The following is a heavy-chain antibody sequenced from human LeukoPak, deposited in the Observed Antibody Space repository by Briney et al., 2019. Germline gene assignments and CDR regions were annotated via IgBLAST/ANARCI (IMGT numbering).Heavy chain of an antibody. CDR3: ARDHPAAITY. D-gene: IGHD2-2*02. J-gene: IGHJ4*02. CDR1: GFTFSTYS. Sequence: LGGSLLLSWAASGFTFSTYSMNWVRRAPGNGLEWVSYISSSSTTIYYADSVKGRFTISRDNAKNSLYLQMNSLRDEDTAVYYCARDHPAAITYWGQGTLVTVSS. V-gene: IGHV3-48*02. CDR2: ISSSSTTI.